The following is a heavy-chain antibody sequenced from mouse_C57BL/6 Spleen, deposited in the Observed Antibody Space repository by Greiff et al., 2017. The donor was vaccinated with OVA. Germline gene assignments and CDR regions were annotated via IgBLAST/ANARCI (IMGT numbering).Heavy chain of an antibody. V-gene: IGHV2-2*01. D-gene: IGHD1-1*01. CDR1: GFSLTSYG. CDR2: IWSGGST. J-gene: IGHJ2*01. Sequence: VQLQQSGPGLVQPSQSLSITCTVSGFSLTSYGVHWVRQSPGKGLEWLGVIWSGGSTDYNAAFISRLSISKDNSKSQVFFKMNSLQADDTAIYYCARNRIYYYGSSYDYYFDCWGQGTTLTVSS. CDR3: ARNRIYYYGSSYDYYFDC.